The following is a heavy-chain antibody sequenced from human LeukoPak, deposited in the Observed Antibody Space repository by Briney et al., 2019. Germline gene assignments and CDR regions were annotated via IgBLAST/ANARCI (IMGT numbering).Heavy chain of an antibody. J-gene: IGHJ4*01. CDR2: ITSGGTYI. Sequence: GGSLRLSCAASGFTFNTFHMNWVRQAPGKGLEWVSSITSGGTYITYADSVQGRFTISRDNAKNSLYLQMNSLRVDDTALYYCARASGGWDLDYWGHGTLVTVSS. D-gene: IGHD1-26*01. CDR3: ARASGGWDLDY. CDR1: GFTFNTFH. V-gene: IGHV3-21*06.